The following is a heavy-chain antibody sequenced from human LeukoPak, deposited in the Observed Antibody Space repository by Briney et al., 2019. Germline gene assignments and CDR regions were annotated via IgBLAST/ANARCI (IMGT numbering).Heavy chain of an antibody. CDR2: INPSSGST. V-gene: IGHV1-46*01. Sequence: ASVKVSCKASGYTFTGYYMHWVRQAPGQGLEWMGWINPSSGSTGYAQKFQGRVTMTRDMSTSTVYMELSSLRSEDTAVYYCARDGYNFGRGVYWGQGTLVTVSS. CDR3: ARDGYNFGRGVY. CDR1: GYTFTGYY. D-gene: IGHD5-24*01. J-gene: IGHJ4*02.